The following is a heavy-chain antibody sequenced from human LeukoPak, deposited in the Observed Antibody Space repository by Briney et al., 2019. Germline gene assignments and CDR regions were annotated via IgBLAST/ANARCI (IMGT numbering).Heavy chain of an antibody. Sequence: PSETLSLTCTVSGGSVSSGSYYWSWIRQPPGKGLEWIGYIYYSGSTNYNPSLKSRVTISVDTSKNQFSLKLSSVTAADTAVYYCARGGPPYGGNSEVGDYWGQGTLVTVSS. CDR1: GGSVSSGSYY. V-gene: IGHV4-61*01. CDR3: ARGGPPYGGNSEVGDY. CDR2: IYYSGST. D-gene: IGHD4-23*01. J-gene: IGHJ4*02.